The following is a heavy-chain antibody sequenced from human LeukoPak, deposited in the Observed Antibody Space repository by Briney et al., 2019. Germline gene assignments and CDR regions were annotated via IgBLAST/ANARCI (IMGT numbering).Heavy chain of an antibody. Sequence: PSGTLSLTCAVSGGSISTSNWWSWVRQPPGKGLEWIGEIYHTGSTNYNPSLKSRVTMSVDESRNQFSLKLSSVTAADTAMYFCASYGPWGPGSLVTVSS. CDR1: GGSISTSNW. CDR2: IYHTGST. V-gene: IGHV4-4*02. J-gene: IGHJ5*02. CDR3: ASYGP. D-gene: IGHD4-17*01.